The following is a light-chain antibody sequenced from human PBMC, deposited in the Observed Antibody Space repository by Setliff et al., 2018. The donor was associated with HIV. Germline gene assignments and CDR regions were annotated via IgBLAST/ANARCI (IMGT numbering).Light chain of an antibody. CDR3: ASYAGDGVHDIYV. CDR2: ELS. V-gene: IGLV2-8*01. J-gene: IGLJ1*01. CDR1: SSDIGSHNH. Sequence: QSALAQPPSASGSPGQSVAISCTGTSSDIGSHNHVSWYQQYPGKAPKLMIYELSQRPSGVPDRFSGSKSGNTASLTVSGLQAEDEADCYCASYAGDGVHDIYVFGTGTKVTVL.